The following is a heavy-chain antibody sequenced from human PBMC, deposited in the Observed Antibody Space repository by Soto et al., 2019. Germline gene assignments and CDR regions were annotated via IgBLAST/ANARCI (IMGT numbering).Heavy chain of an antibody. CDR3: ACRGSDTAMVTFDY. CDR1: GFTFSSYG. V-gene: IGHV3-30*03. CDR2: ISYDGSNK. D-gene: IGHD5-18*01. J-gene: IGHJ4*02. Sequence: QVQLVESGGGVVQPGRSLRLSCAASGFTFSSYGMHWVRQAPGKGLEGVAVISYDGSNKYYADSVKGRCTISRDNSKNTLYLQMNSLRAEDTAVYYCACRGSDTAMVTFDYWGQGTLVTVSS.